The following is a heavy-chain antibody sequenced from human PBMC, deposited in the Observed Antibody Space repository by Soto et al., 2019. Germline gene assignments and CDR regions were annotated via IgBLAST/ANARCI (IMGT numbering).Heavy chain of an antibody. CDR2: MNPNSGNT. CDR3: AGGGYDILTGYYNRYYYYGMDV. D-gene: IGHD3-9*01. Sequence: QVPLVQSGAEVKKPGASVKVSCKASGYTFTSYDINWVRQATGQGLEWMGWMNPNSGNTGYAQKFQGRVTMTRNTSISTVDMELSSLRSEDTAVYYCAGGGYDILTGYYNRYYYYGMDVWGQGTTVIVSS. CDR1: GYTFTSYD. J-gene: IGHJ6*02. V-gene: IGHV1-8*01.